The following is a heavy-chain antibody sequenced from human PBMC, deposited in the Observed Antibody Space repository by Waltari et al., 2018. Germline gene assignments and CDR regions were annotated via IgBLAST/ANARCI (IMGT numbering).Heavy chain of an antibody. V-gene: IGHV3-7*02. D-gene: IGHD2-21*02. CDR1: EFTFSSYC. J-gene: IGHJ4*02. CDR2: IKQDGNEK. CDR3: ARSPRRVTNGYFDY. Sequence: EVQLVESGGDLVQPGGSLRLSCAASEFTFSSYCMNWVRQAPGKGLEWVANIKQDGNEKYYVDSVKGRYTISRDNAKNSLYLQMNSLRAEDTAVYYCARSPRRVTNGYFDYWGQGTLVTVSS.